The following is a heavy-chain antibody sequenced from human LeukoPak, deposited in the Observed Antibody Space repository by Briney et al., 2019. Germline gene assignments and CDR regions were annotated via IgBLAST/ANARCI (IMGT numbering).Heavy chain of an antibody. J-gene: IGHJ4*02. D-gene: IGHD6-19*01. CDR2: ISAYNGNT. CDR3: ARADSGWYFDY. CDR1: GYTFTSYG. Sequence: ASVKLSCKAFGYTFTSYGISWVRQAPGQGLEWMGWISAYNGNTNYAQKLQGRVTMTTDTSTSTAYMELRSLRSDDTAVYYCARADSGWYFDYWGQGTLVTVSS. V-gene: IGHV1-18*01.